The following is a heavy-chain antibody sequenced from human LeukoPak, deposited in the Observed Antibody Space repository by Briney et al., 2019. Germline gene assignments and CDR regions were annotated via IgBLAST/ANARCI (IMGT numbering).Heavy chain of an antibody. J-gene: IGHJ4*02. D-gene: IGHD3-22*01. CDR2: IYHSGHT. CDR3: ARGSYYDSSGYFPKEQTAYYFDY. Sequence: SDTLSLTWAVSGYSTTSISWWGWIRQAPGKGLGWSWYIYHSGHTYYNPSLKSRVTISVDTSKNQFSLKLTSVTAADPAVYYCARGSYYDSSGYFPKEQTAYYFDYWGQGTLVTVSS. V-gene: IGHV4-28*03. CDR1: GYSTTSISW.